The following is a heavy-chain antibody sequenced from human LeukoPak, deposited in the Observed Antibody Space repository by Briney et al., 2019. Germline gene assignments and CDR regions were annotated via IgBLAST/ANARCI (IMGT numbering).Heavy chain of an antibody. D-gene: IGHD3-16*02. J-gene: IGHJ5*02. CDR1: GYTFTSYG. V-gene: IGHV1-18*01. Sequence: GASVKVSCKASGYTFTSYGISWVRQAPGQGLEWMGWISAYNGNTNYAQKLQGRVTMTTDTSTSTAYMELRSLRSDDTAVYYCARAGIMITFGGVIVINWFDPWGQGTLVTVSS. CDR3: ARAGIMITFGGVIVINWFDP. CDR2: ISAYNGNT.